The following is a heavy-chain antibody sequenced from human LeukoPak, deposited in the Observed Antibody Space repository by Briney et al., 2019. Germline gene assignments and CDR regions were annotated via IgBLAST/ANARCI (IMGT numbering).Heavy chain of an antibody. J-gene: IGHJ6*02. CDR1: GYTFTSYG. D-gene: IGHD3-10*01. Sequence: ASVKVSCKASGYTFTSYGISWVRQAPGQGLEWMGWISAYNGNTNYAQKLQGRVTMTTDTSTNTAHMELRSLRSDDTAVYYCARDLPPLIYYGSGNHYFHYGMDVWGQGTTVTVSS. CDR2: ISAYNGNT. V-gene: IGHV1-18*01. CDR3: ARDLPPLIYYGSGNHYFHYGMDV.